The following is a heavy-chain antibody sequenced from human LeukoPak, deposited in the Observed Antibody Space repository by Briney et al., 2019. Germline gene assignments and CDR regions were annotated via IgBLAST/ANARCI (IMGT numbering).Heavy chain of an antibody. CDR1: GYTFTIYA. J-gene: IGHJ5*02. CDR2: INTNTGNP. V-gene: IGHV7-4-1*02. Sequence: ASVKVSCKASGYTFTIYAMNWVRQAPGQGLEWMGWINTNTGNPTYAQGFTGRFVFSLDTSVSTAYLQISSLKAEDTAVYYCARDYGSSWYSTGNRRNWFDPWGQGTLVTVSS. D-gene: IGHD6-13*01. CDR3: ARDYGSSWYSTGNRRNWFDP.